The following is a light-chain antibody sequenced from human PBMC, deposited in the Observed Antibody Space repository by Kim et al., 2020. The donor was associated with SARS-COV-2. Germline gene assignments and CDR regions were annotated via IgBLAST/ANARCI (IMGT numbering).Light chain of an antibody. V-gene: IGKV3-11*01. CDR2: DAS. CDR3: QQRANWPLT. CDR1: QSVRNY. J-gene: IGKJ4*01. Sequence: EIVLTRSPASLSLSPGERATLSCRASQSVRNYLAWYQQKPGQAPRLLIYDASNRATGIPARFSGSGSGTDFTLTISSLEPEDFAVYYCQQRANWPLTFGGGTKVDIK.